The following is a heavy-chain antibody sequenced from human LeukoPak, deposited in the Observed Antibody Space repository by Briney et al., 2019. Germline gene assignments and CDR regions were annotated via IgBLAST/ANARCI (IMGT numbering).Heavy chain of an antibody. CDR1: GESFSGYY. D-gene: IGHD6-13*01. CDR2: INHSGST. V-gene: IGHV4-34*01. CDR3: ARGGLGRGSSWYWIWFDP. J-gene: IGHJ5*02. Sequence: SETLSLTCAVYGESFSGYYWSWIRQPPGKGLEWIGEINHSGSTNYNPSLNSRVTISVNTSKNQFSLKLSSETAADTAVYYCARGGLGRGSSWYWIWFDPWGQGTLVTVSS.